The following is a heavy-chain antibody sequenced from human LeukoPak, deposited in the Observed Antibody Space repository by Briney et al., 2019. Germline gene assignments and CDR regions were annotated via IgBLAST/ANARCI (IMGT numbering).Heavy chain of an antibody. CDR3: ARRDSSRWPYFDY. V-gene: IGHV4-34*12. Sequence: PGGSLRLSCAASGFTFSTYEMNWVRQSPGKGLEWIGEVIHSQSINLNPSLMSRLAISVDTSKNQFSLRLSSVTAADTAVYYCARRDSSRWPYFDYWGQGTLVTVSS. D-gene: IGHD6-13*01. CDR2: VIHSQSI. CDR1: GFTFSTYE. J-gene: IGHJ4*02.